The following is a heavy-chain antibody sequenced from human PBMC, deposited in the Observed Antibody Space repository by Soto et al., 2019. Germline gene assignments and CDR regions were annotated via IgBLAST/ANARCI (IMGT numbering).Heavy chain of an antibody. CDR2: ISYDGSNK. J-gene: IGHJ6*03. V-gene: IGHV3-30*18. D-gene: IGHD1-26*01. Sequence: QPGGSLRLSCAASGFTFSSYGMHWVRQAPGKGLEWVAVISYDGSNKYYADSVKGRFTISRDNSKNTLYLQMNSLRAEDTAVYYCAKNFIPVGPQYYYYMDVWGKGTTVTVSS. CDR1: GFTFSSYG. CDR3: AKNFIPVGPQYYYYMDV.